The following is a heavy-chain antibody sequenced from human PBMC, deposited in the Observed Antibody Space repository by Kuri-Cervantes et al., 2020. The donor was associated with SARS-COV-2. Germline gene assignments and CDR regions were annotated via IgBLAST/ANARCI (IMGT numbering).Heavy chain of an antibody. CDR2: ISYDGSNK. D-gene: IGHD2-15*01. CDR1: GFTFSSYA. V-gene: IGHV3-30-3*01. Sequence: GESLKISCAASGFTFSSYAMHWVRQAPGKGLEWVAVISYDGSNKYYADSVKGRFTISRDNSKNTLYLQMNSLRAEDTAVYYCAKEQLLPNWFDPWGQGTLVTVSS. J-gene: IGHJ5*02. CDR3: AKEQLLPNWFDP.